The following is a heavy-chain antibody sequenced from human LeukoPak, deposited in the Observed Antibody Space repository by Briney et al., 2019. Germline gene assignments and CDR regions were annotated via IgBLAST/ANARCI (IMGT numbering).Heavy chain of an antibody. D-gene: IGHD3-3*01. CDR2: TYYSGST. CDR1: GGSISSCY. J-gene: IGHJ6*02. Sequence: PSETLSLTCTVSGGSISSCYWSWIRQPPGKGLEWIGYTYYSGSTNYNPSLKSRVTISVDTSKNQFSLKLSSVTAADTAVYYCARERSGYNYYYGMDVWGQGTTVTVSS. V-gene: IGHV4-59*01. CDR3: ARERSGYNYYYGMDV.